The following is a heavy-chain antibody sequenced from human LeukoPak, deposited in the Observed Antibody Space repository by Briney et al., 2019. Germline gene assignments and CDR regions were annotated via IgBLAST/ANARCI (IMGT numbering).Heavy chain of an antibody. CDR1: GFPFDDYG. CDR3: ARAGGYNLWYFDY. V-gene: IGHV3-20*04. Sequence: PGGSLSLSCAASGFPFDDYGMSWVRQATGKGLEGVSGINWNGGSTGYADSVKGRFTISRDNAKNSLYLQMNSLRAEDTALYYCARAGGYNLWYFDYWGQGTLVTVSS. CDR2: INWNGGST. J-gene: IGHJ4*02. D-gene: IGHD5-24*01.